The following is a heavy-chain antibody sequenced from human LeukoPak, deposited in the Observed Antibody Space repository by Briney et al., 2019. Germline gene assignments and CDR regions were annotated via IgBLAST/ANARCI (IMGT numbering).Heavy chain of an antibody. Sequence: GASVKVSCKASGYTFTSYDINWVRQATGQGLEWMGWMNPNSGGTNYAQKFQGRVTMTRDTSISTAYMELSRLRSDDTAVYYCARIGAKYSSGWYYFDYWGQGTLVTVSS. V-gene: IGHV1-2*02. D-gene: IGHD6-19*01. J-gene: IGHJ4*02. CDR3: ARIGAKYSSGWYYFDY. CDR2: MNPNSGGT. CDR1: GYTFTSYD.